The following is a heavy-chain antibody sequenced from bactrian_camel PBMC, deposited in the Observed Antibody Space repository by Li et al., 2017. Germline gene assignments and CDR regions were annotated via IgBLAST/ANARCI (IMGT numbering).Heavy chain of an antibody. CDR2: FDYDSDGTT. Sequence: QLVEFGGGSVQAGGSLTLSCAASGFTFSDYCVGWFRQAPGKEREGVASFDYDSDGTTTYADSVKGRFTISRDNNKNTLYLQMNSLKPEDTAMYYCAADRQCWIALPMNWDHRGQGTQVTVS. V-gene: IGHV3S26*01. D-gene: IGHD1*01. CDR3: AADRQCWIALPMNWDH. J-gene: IGHJ4*01. CDR1: GFTFSDYC.